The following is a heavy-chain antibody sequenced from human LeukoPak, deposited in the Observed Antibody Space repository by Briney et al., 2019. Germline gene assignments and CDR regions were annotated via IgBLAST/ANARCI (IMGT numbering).Heavy chain of an antibody. D-gene: IGHD3-22*01. J-gene: IGHJ3*02. V-gene: IGHV1-24*01. CDR1: GYTLTELS. CDR2: FDPEDGET. CDR3: ARERTRRRITMTNRGPMPDAFDI. Sequence: ASVKVSCKVSGYTLTELSMHWVRQAPGKGLEWMGGFDPEDGETIYAQKFQGRVTMAEDTSTDTAYMELSSLRSDDTAVYYCARERTRRRITMTNRGPMPDAFDIWGQGTMVTVSS.